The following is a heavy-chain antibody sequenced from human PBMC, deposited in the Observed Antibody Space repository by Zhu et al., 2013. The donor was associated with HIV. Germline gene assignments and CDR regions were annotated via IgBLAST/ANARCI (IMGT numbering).Heavy chain of an antibody. CDR2: MNPNSGNT. D-gene: IGHD6-13*01. Sequence: QVQLVQSGAEVKKPGASVKVSCKTSGYTFSNYEINWVRQATGQGLEWMGWMNPNSGNTAYAQKFQGRVTITKNTSINTAYMELSSLRSEDTAVYYCARGQQLAYYYYYYMDVWGKGTTVTVSS. V-gene: IGHV1-8*03. J-gene: IGHJ6*03. CDR3: ARGQQLAYYYYYYMDV. CDR1: GYTFSNYE.